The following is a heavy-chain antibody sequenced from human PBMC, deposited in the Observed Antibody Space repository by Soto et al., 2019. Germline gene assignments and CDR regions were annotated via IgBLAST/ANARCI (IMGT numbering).Heavy chain of an antibody. CDR2: INHSGST. D-gene: IGHD2-15*01. J-gene: IGHJ3*02. CDR1: GYSISSGYW. V-gene: IGHV4-4*02. Sequence: SETLSLTCSVSGYSISSGYWWTWVRQAPGKGLEWVGEINHSGSTNYNPSLKSRVTISVDTSKNQFSLKLSSVTAADTAVYYCARAQYCSGGSCYSASRLRAFDIWGQGTMVTVSS. CDR3: ARAQYCSGGSCYSASRLRAFDI.